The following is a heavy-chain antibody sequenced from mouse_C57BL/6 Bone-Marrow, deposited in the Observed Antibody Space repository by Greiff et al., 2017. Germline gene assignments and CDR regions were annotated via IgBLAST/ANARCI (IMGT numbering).Heavy chain of an antibody. J-gene: IGHJ4*01. CDR1: GYSFTGYF. Sequence: DVKLVESGPELVKPGDSVKISCKASGYSFTGYFMNWVMQSHGKSLEWIGRINPYNGDTFYNQKFKGKATLTVDKSSSTAHMELRSLTSEDSAVYYCATMIRDAMDYWGQGTSVTVSS. CDR2: INPYNGDT. V-gene: IGHV1-20*01. CDR3: ATMIRDAMDY. D-gene: IGHD2-4*01.